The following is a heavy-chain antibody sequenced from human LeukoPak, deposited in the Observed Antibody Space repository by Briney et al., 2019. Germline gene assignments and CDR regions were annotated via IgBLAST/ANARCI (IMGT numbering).Heavy chain of an antibody. CDR2: ISGSGGST. J-gene: IGHJ4*02. Sequence: PGGSLRLSCAASGFTFSSYSMSWVRQAPGKGLEWVSAISGSGGSTYYADSVKGRFTISRDNSKNTLYLQMNSLRAEDTAVYYCATLPPMIVVVIGPGFDYWGQGTLVTVSS. V-gene: IGHV3-23*01. CDR3: ATLPPMIVVVIGPGFDY. D-gene: IGHD3-22*01. CDR1: GFTFSSYS.